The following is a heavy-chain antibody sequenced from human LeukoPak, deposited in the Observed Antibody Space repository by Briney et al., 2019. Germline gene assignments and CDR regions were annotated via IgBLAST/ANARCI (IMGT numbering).Heavy chain of an antibody. CDR1: GFTFTSSA. Sequence: SVKVSCKASGFTFTSSAMQWVRQARGQRLEWIGWIVVGSGNTNYAQKFQERVTITRDMSTSTTYMELSSLRSEDTAVYYCARASMVREYYYYMDVWGKGTTVTISS. CDR3: ARASMVREYYYYMDV. V-gene: IGHV1-58*02. D-gene: IGHD3-10*01. CDR2: IVVGSGNT. J-gene: IGHJ6*03.